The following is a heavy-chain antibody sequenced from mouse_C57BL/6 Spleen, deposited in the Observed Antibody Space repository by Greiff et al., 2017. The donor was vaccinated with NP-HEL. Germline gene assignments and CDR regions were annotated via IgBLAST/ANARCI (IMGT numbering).Heavy chain of an antibody. Sequence: GGGLVQPKGSLKLSCAASGFSFNTYAMNWVRQAPGKGLEWVARIRSKSNNYATYYADSVKDRFTISRDDSESMLYLQMNNLKTEDTAMYYCVRRGTEAMDYWGQGTSVTVSS. J-gene: IGHJ4*01. V-gene: IGHV10-1*01. CDR1: GFSFNTYA. CDR2: IRSKSNNYAT. CDR3: VRRGTEAMDY. D-gene: IGHD3-1*01.